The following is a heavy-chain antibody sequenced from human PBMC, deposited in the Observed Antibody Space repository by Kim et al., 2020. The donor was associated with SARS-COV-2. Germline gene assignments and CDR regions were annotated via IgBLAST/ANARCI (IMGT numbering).Heavy chain of an antibody. J-gene: IGHJ4*02. CDR3: ARGLAAAGPFDY. V-gene: IGHV4-34*01. Sequence: NYNPSLKSRVTISVDTSKNQFSLKLSSVTAADTAVYYCARGLAAAGPFDYWGQGTLVTVSS. D-gene: IGHD6-13*01.